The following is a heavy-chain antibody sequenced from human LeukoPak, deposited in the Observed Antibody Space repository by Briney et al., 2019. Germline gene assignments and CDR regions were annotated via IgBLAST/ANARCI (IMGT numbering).Heavy chain of an antibody. CDR1: GGSMSSYY. D-gene: IGHD5-12*01. Sequence: SETLSLTCTVSGGSMSSYYWSWIRQPAGKGLEWIGRIYTSGNTNYNPSLKSRVTMSADTSKNQFSLKLSSVTAADTAVYYCARGYSGYVLDYWGQGTLVIVSS. V-gene: IGHV4-4*07. CDR3: ARGYSGYVLDY. CDR2: IYTSGNT. J-gene: IGHJ4*02.